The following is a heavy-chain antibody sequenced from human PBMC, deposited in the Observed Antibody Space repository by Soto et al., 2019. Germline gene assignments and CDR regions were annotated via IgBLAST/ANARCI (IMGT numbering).Heavy chain of an antibody. D-gene: IGHD1-26*01. Sequence: GGSLRLSCAASGFTFSTYAMSWVRQAPGKGLEWVSAISGSGSNTYYADSVKGRFTISRDDSKSTLYLQMNSLRAEDTAVYYCARDPSHSYYTLFYYFDYWGQGTLVTVSS. CDR2: ISGSGSNT. J-gene: IGHJ4*02. V-gene: IGHV3-23*01. CDR1: GFTFSTYA. CDR3: ARDPSHSYYTLFYYFDY.